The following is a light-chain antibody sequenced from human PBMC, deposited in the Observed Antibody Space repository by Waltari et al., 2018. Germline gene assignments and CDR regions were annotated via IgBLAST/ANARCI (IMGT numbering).Light chain of an antibody. CDR2: DAS. CDR1: QSISKY. CDR3: QKYGSLPAT. J-gene: IGKJ1*01. Sequence: IMLTQSPGTLSLSPGERATLSCRASQSISKYLAWYQQKPGQAPRRLIYDASIRATGIPDRFSGSGYGTDFSLTISRLEPEDYAVYYCQKYGSLPATFGRGTKVEIK. V-gene: IGKV3-20*01.